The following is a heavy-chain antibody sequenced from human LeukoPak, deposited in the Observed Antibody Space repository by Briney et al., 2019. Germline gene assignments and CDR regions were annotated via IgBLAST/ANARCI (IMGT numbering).Heavy chain of an antibody. D-gene: IGHD4/OR15-4a*01. Sequence: GASVKVSCKASGYTFTDHYMHWVRQAPGQGLEWMGWINPNSGGTNYAQKFQGRVTMTRDTSISTAYMELSRLRSDDTAVYYCARGLYAIANYVEDAFEIWGQGTMVTVSS. J-gene: IGHJ3*02. CDR1: GYTFTDHY. CDR3: ARGLYAIANYVEDAFEI. V-gene: IGHV1-2*02. CDR2: INPNSGGT.